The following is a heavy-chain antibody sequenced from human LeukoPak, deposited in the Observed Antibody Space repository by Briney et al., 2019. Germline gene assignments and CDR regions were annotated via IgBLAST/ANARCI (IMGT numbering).Heavy chain of an antibody. Sequence: PSETLSLTCAVYGGSFSGYYWSWIRQPPGKGLEWIGEINHSGSTNYNPSLKSRVTISVDTSKNQFSLKLSSVTAADTAVYYCALCSEAAFDIRGQGTMVTVSS. V-gene: IGHV4-34*01. CDR2: INHSGST. CDR3: ALCSEAAFDI. CDR1: GGSFSGYY. J-gene: IGHJ3*02. D-gene: IGHD2-15*01.